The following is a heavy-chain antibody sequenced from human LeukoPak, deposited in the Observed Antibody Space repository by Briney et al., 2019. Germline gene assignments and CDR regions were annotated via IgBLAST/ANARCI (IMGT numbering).Heavy chain of an antibody. CDR2: IYHSGST. J-gene: IGHJ4*02. V-gene: IGHV4-38-2*02. D-gene: IGHD5-12*01. CDR3: ARNRGGPSIVATIIGGFDY. CDR1: GYSISSGYY. Sequence: SETLSLTCTVSGYSISSGYYWGWIRQPPGKGLEWIGSIYHSGSTYYNPSLKSRVTISVDTSKNQFSLKLSSVTAADTAVYYCARNRGGPSIVATIIGGFDYWGQGTLVTVSS.